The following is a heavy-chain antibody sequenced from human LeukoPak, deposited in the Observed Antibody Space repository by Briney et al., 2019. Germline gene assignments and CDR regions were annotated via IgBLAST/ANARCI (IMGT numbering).Heavy chain of an antibody. CDR2: INPSGGST. CDR3: ARDHRRRYYYDSSGPDAFDI. J-gene: IGHJ3*02. V-gene: IGHV1-46*01. D-gene: IGHD3-22*01. CDR1: GYTFTSYY. Sequence: ASVKVSCKASGYTFTSYYMHWVRQAPGQGLEWMGIINPSGGSTSYAQKFQGRVTMTRDTSTSTVYMELSSLRSEDTAVYYCARDHRRRYYYDSSGPDAFDIWGQGTMVTVSS.